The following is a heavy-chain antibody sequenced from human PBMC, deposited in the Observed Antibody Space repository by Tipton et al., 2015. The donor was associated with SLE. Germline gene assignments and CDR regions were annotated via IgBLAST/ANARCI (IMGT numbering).Heavy chain of an antibody. J-gene: IGHJ6*03. CDR2: INHSGST. CDR3: ASFPYGYYMDV. D-gene: IGHD2-8*01. V-gene: IGHV4-39*07. Sequence: TLSLTCTVSGGSISSGKYYWSWTRQPPGKGLEWIGEINHSGSTNYNPSLKSRVTISVDTSKNQFSLKLSSVTAADTAVYYCASFPYGYYMDVWGKGTTVTVSS. CDR1: GGSISSGKYY.